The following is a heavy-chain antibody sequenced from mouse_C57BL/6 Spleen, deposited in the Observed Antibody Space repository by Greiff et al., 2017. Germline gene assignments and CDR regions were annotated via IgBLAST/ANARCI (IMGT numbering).Heavy chain of an antibody. CDR1: GYTFTSYW. J-gene: IGHJ1*03. D-gene: IGHD1-1*01. CDR2: IYPSDSET. V-gene: IGHV1-61*01. Sequence: QVQLQQPGAELVRPGSSVKLSCKASGYTFTSYWMDWVKQRPGQGLEWIGNIYPSDSETHYNQKFKDKATLTVDKSSSTTYMQLSSLTSEDSAVYYCARGGSSYLYWYFEVWGTGTTVTVSS. CDR3: ARGGSSYLYWYFEV.